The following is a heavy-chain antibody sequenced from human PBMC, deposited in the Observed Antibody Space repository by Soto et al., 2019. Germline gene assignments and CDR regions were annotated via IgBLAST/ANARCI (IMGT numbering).Heavy chain of an antibody. J-gene: IGHJ4*02. CDR3: AVPYVDTAMRFDY. CDR2: INPSGGST. Sequence: GASVKVSCKVSGYTLTELSMHWVRQAPGQGLEWMGIINPSGGSTSYAQKFQGRVTMIRDTSTSTVYMELSSLRSEDTAVYYCAVPYVDTAMRFDYWGQGTLVTVSS. V-gene: IGHV1-46*01. CDR1: GYTLTELS. D-gene: IGHD5-18*01.